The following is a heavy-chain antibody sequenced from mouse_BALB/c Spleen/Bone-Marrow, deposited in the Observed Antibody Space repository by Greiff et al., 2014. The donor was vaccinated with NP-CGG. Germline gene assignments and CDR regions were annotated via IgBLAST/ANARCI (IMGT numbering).Heavy chain of an antibody. CDR2: FYPGSGSI. Sequence: VKLMESGAELVKPGASVKLSCKASGYTFTEYIIHWVKQRSGQGLEWIGWFYPGSGSIKYNEKFKDKATLTADKSSSTVYMEXXXXXXXDSAVYFCARHEDRLRAWFAYWGQGTLVTVSA. D-gene: IGHD3-2*02. V-gene: IGHV1-62-2*01. CDR1: GYTFTEYI. CDR3: ARHEDRLRAWFAY. J-gene: IGHJ3*01.